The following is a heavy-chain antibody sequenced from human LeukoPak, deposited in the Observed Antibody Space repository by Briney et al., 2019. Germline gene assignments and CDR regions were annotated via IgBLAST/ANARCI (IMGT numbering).Heavy chain of an antibody. Sequence: GASVKVSCKASGYTFTGYYTHWVRQAPGQGLEWMGWINPNSGGTNYAQKFQGRVTMTRDTSISTAYMELSRLRSDDTAVYYCARAWYSSGWYLFDYWGQGTLVTVSS. J-gene: IGHJ4*02. CDR2: INPNSGGT. V-gene: IGHV1-2*02. D-gene: IGHD6-19*01. CDR1: GYTFTGYY. CDR3: ARAWYSSGWYLFDY.